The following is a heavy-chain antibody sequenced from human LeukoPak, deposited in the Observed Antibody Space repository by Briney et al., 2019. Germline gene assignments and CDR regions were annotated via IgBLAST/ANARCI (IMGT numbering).Heavy chain of an antibody. CDR3: ARDLGGSWYFDY. D-gene: IGHD6-13*01. CDR1: GGSISSYY. CDR2: IYYSGST. J-gene: IGHJ4*02. V-gene: IGHV4-59*01. Sequence: SETLSLTCTVSGGSISSYYWSWIRQPPGKGLEWIGYIYYSGSTNYNPSLKSRVTMSVDTSKNQFSLKLSSVTAADTAVYDRARDLGGSWYFDYWGQGTLVTVSS.